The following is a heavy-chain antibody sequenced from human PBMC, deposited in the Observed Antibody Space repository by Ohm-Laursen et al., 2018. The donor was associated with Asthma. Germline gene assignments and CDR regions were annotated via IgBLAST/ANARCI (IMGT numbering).Heavy chain of an antibody. CDR1: GASVGDSTWS. D-gene: IGHD3-9*01. V-gene: IGHV4-61*01. Sequence: SETLSLTCPVSGASVGDSTWSWSWVRQPPGRELEFIAYMSYRGGINYNPSLQSRVTLPIDTSKNQVSLRLISVTAADTALYFCARLDWVRSMFDSWGPGIQVLVSS. CDR2: MSYRGGI. J-gene: IGHJ4*02. CDR3: ARLDWVRSMFDS.